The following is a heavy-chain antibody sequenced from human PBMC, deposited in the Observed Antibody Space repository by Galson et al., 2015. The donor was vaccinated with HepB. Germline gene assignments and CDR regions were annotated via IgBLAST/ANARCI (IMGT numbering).Heavy chain of an antibody. Sequence: QLQLQESGSGLVKPSQTLSLTCAVSGGSISSGGYSWSWIRQPPGKGLEWIGYIYHSGSTYYNPSLKSRVTISVDRSKNQFSLKLSSVTAADTAVYYCARVTSWNYTAGGIDIWGQGTMVTVSS. CDR1: GGSISSGGYS. D-gene: IGHD1-7*01. CDR3: ARVTSWNYTAGGIDI. CDR2: IYHSGST. V-gene: IGHV4-30-2*01. J-gene: IGHJ3*02.